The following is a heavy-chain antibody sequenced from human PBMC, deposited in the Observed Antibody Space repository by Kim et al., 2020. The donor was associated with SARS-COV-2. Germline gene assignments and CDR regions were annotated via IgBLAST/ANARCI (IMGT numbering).Heavy chain of an antibody. CDR3: ATASRSVSGS. V-gene: IGHV3-7*01. Sequence: GGSLRLSCAASGFSFSSAWMSWVRQAPGKGPEWVANIKDDGSQRYYVDSVKGRFTISRDNAKDSLYLQMSSLRTEDTAVYYCATASRSVSGSWGLGTLVT. CDR2: IKDDGSQR. J-gene: IGHJ5*01. CDR1: GFSFSSAW. D-gene: IGHD3-10*01.